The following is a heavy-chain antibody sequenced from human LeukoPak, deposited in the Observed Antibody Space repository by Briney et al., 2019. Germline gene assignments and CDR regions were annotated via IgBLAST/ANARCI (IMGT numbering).Heavy chain of an antibody. J-gene: IGHJ4*02. CDR2: IKSKTDGGTT. CDR1: GFTFSNAW. D-gene: IGHD3-3*01. Sequence: PGGSLRLSCAASGFTFSNAWMSWVRQAPGKGLEWVGRIKSKTDGGTTDYAAAVKGRFTISRDDSKNTLYLQMNSLKTEDTAVYYCTSQTTDFWSGYYTGRGVDYWGQGTLVTVSS. CDR3: TSQTTDFWSGYYTGRGVDY. V-gene: IGHV3-15*01.